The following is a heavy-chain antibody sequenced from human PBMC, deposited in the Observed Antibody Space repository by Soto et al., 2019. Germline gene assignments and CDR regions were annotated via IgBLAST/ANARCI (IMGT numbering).Heavy chain of an antibody. CDR1: GGSISSYY. CDR2: IYYSGST. CDR3: ARDMTGYYPTPWFDP. Sequence: SETLSLTCTVSGGSISSYYWSWIRQPPGKGLEWIGYIYYSGSTNYNPSLKSRVTISVDTSKNQFSLKLSSVTAADTAVYYCARDMTGYYPTPWFDPWGQGTLVTAPQ. D-gene: IGHD3-9*01. V-gene: IGHV4-59*01. J-gene: IGHJ5*02.